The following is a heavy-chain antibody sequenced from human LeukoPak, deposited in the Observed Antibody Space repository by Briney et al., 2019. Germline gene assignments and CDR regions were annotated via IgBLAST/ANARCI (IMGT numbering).Heavy chain of an antibody. CDR3: ARSNPFYCSSTSCPPDY. CDR1: GFTFSSYW. D-gene: IGHD2-2*01. J-gene: IGHJ4*02. Sequence: GGSLRLSCAASGFTFSSYWMSWVRQAPGKGLEWVANIKQDGSEKYYVDSVKGRFTISRDNAKNSLYLQMNSLRAEDTAVYYCARSNPFYCSSTSCPPDYWGQGTLVTVSS. V-gene: IGHV3-7*01. CDR2: IKQDGSEK.